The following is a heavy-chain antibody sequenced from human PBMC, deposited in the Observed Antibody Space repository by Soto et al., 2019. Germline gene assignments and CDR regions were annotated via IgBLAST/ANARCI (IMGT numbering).Heavy chain of an antibody. CDR3: AKELLGLKGYSSGWYVFDY. CDR1: GFTFSSYA. J-gene: IGHJ4*02. Sequence: EVQLLESGGGLVQPGGSLRLSCAASGFTFSSYAMSWVRQAPGKGLEWVSGISGSGGSTYYADSVKGRFTISRDNSKNTVYLQMTSLRAEDTAVYYCAKELLGLKGYSSGWYVFDYWGQGTLVTVSS. CDR2: ISGSGGST. V-gene: IGHV3-23*01. D-gene: IGHD6-19*01.